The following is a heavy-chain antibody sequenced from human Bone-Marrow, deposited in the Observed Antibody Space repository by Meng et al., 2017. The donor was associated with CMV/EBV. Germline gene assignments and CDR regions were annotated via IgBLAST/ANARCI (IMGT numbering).Heavy chain of an antibody. J-gene: IGHJ6*02. CDR1: GFTFSDYY. Sequence: GESLKISCAASGFTFSDYYMSWIRQAPGKGLEWVSYISSSGSTIYYADSVKGRFTISRDNAKNSLYLQMSSLRAEDTAVYYCARDPPTRGMDVWGQGTTVTVSS. CDR2: ISSSGSTI. CDR3: ARDPPTRGMDV. V-gene: IGHV3-11*01.